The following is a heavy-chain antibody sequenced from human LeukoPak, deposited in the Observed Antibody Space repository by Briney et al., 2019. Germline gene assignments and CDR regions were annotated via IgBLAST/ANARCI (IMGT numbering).Heavy chain of an antibody. Sequence: PGGSLRLSCAASGFTFSSYSMNWVRQAPGKGLEWVSSISSNSSYIYYADSVKGRFTISRDNAKNSLYLQMNSLRAEDTAVYYCARAHQVQRSSRALWDSWGQGTLVTVSS. V-gene: IGHV3-21*01. CDR2: ISSNSSYI. J-gene: IGHJ4*02. D-gene: IGHD6-13*01. CDR1: GFTFSSYS. CDR3: ARAHQVQRSSRALWDS.